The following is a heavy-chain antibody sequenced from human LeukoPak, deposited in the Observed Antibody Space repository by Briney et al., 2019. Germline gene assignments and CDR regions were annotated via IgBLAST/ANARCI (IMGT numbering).Heavy chain of an antibody. V-gene: IGHV3-7*01. CDR3: ARGQTLTF. CDR2: INQDGSKK. Sequence: EGSLRLSCAASGFTFSTFAMTWVRQAPGKGLEWVANINQDGSKKFYVDSVKGRFTISRDNAKNALYLQMNSLRAEDTGVYFCARGQTLTFWGQGTLVTASS. J-gene: IGHJ4*02. CDR1: GFTFSTFA.